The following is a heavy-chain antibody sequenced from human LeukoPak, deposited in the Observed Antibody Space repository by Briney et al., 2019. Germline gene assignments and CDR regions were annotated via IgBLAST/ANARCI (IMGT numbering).Heavy chain of an antibody. CDR1: GFIVSSNY. J-gene: IGHJ4*02. V-gene: IGHV3-66*02. D-gene: IGHD1-26*01. CDR3: ARSWDARLNFDY. CDR2: VYSGGST. Sequence: GGSLRLSCAASGFIVSSNYMNWVRQAPGKGLEWVSVVYSGGSTYYADSVKGRFTISRDNSKNTVNLQMNDLRAEDTAVYYCARSWDARLNFDYWGQGTLVTVSS.